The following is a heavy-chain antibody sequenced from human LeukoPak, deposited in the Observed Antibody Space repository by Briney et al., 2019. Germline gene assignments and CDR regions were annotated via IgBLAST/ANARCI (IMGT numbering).Heavy chain of an antibody. J-gene: IGHJ6*03. V-gene: IGHV1-8*01. CDR3: ARGRPYSSSWYSRGGHYYYMDV. D-gene: IGHD6-13*01. CDR1: GYTFTSYD. CDR2: MNPNSSKT. Sequence: ASVKVSSKASGYTFTSYDINWVRQATGQGLEWMGWMNPNSSKTGYAQKFQGRVTMTRSTSISTAYMELSSLRSEDTAVYYCARGRPYSSSWYSRGGHYYYMDVWGKGTTVTVSS.